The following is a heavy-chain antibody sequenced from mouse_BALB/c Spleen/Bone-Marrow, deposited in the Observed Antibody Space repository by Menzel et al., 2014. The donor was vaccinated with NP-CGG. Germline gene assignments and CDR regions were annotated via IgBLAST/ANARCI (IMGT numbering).Heavy chain of an antibody. CDR1: GYAFSSFW. V-gene: IGHV1-80*01. CDR2: IYPGDGET. D-gene: IGHD2-4*01. J-gene: IGHJ2*01. Sequence: VNLVESGAELVRPGSSVKISCKASGYAFSSFWMNWVKQRPGQGLEWIGQIYPGDGETNYNGKFKGKATLTADKSSSTAYMQLSSLTSEDSAVYFCARDDYGPDYWGQGTTLTVSP. CDR3: ARDDYGPDY.